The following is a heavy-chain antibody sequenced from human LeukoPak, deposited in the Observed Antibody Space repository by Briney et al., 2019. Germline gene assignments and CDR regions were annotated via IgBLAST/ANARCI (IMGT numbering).Heavy chain of an antibody. CDR2: IWYDGSNK. CDR3: AREDGAVTTRYYFDY. CDR1: GFNFSSYG. J-gene: IGHJ4*02. Sequence: GSLRLSCGASGFNFSSYGIHWVRQAPGQGLEWVAVIWYDGSNKYYADSVKGRFTISRDNSKNTLYLQMNSLRAEDTAVYYCAREDGAVTTRYYFDYWGQGTLVTVSS. V-gene: IGHV3-33*01. D-gene: IGHD4-17*01.